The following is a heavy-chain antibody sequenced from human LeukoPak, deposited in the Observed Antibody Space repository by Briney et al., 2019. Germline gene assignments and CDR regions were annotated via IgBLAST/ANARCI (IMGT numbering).Heavy chain of an antibody. CDR1: GFTFSSSA. J-gene: IGHJ4*02. Sequence: GGSLRLSCAASGFTFSSSAMSWVRQAPGKGLEWVSTILTGGGTYYADFVKGRFTISRDNSQNTLYLHMNSLRAEDTAVDYCAKGRTAPDYWGQGTLVTVSS. CDR2: ILTGGGT. CDR3: AKGRTAPDY. V-gene: IGHV3-23*01. D-gene: IGHD1/OR15-1a*01.